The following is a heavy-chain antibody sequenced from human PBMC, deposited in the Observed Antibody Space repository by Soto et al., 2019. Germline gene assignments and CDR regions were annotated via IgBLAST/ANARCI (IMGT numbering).Heavy chain of an antibody. D-gene: IGHD3-10*01. CDR3: ARGAEIVRVGDHFFYGMDV. V-gene: IGHV1-3*01. CDR1: GYSFTTFA. CDR2: INGGNGDT. Sequence: QVQLVQSGAEVRKPGASVKVSCKASGYSFTTFAMHWVRQAPGQRLEWMGWINGGNGDTRYSQRFQGRVTITRDTSASTGNLQLGSLGSEDTAVYYCARGAEIVRVGDHFFYGMDVWGQGTTVIVSS. J-gene: IGHJ6*02.